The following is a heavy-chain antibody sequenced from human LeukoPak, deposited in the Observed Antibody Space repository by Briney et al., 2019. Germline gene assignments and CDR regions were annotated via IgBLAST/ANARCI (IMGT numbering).Heavy chain of an antibody. CDR1: GFTFSSYA. Sequence: GGSLRLSCAASGFTFSSYAMSWVRQAPGKGLEWVSAISGSGGSTYYADSMKGRFTISRDNSKNTLYLQMNSLRAEDTAVYYCAKAVTMIVVDSSGDYWGQGTLVTVSS. CDR3: AKAVTMIVVDSSGDY. J-gene: IGHJ4*02. D-gene: IGHD3-22*01. V-gene: IGHV3-23*01. CDR2: ISGSGGST.